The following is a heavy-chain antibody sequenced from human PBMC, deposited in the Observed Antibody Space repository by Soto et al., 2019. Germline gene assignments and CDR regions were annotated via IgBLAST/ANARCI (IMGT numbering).Heavy chain of an antibody. CDR3: ARTNAFDI. J-gene: IGHJ3*02. CDR1: GGSISSHY. Sequence: SETLSLTCTVSGGSISSHYWSWIRQPPGRGLEWIGFISYSGSPNYNPSLKSRVTISVDTSKNQFSLKLNSVTAADTAVYYCARTNAFDIWGQGTMVTVS. V-gene: IGHV4-59*11. CDR2: ISYSGSP.